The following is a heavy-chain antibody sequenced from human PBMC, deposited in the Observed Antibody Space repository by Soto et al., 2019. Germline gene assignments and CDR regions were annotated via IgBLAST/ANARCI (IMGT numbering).Heavy chain of an antibody. Sequence: QLQLQESGPGLVKPSETLSLTCTVSGGSISSSSYYWGWIRQPPGKGLEWIGSIYYSGSTYYNPSLNSRVTISVDTSKNQFSLKLSSVTAADTAVYYCARWIDYYDSSGYYVWADYWGQGTLVTVSS. CDR3: ARWIDYYDSSGYYVWADY. D-gene: IGHD3-22*01. J-gene: IGHJ4*02. CDR2: IYYSGST. V-gene: IGHV4-39*01. CDR1: GGSISSSSYY.